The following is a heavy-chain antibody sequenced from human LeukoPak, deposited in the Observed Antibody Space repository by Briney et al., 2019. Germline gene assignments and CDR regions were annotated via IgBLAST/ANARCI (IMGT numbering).Heavy chain of an antibody. CDR1: GASISSGLYY. CDR2: IYNNGRT. D-gene: IGHD5-12*01. J-gene: IGHJ4*02. V-gene: IGHV4-61*02. CDR3: ASSNWLRDANFHF. Sequence: SQTLSLTCTVSGASISSGLYYWNWIRQPAGKGLEWIGRIYNNGRTNYNPSLKSRVTISVDTSKNQFSLRLSSVTAMDTAVYYCASSNWLRDANFHFWGQGTLVTVSS.